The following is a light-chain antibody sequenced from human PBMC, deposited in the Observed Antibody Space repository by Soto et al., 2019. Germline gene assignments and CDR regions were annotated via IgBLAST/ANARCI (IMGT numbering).Light chain of an antibody. V-gene: IGKV3-11*01. CDR3: QQRSNWPST. Sequence: EIVLTQSPATLSLSPGEGATLSCRASQSVSGYLAWYQQKPGQAPRLLNDTSNRATGIPARFSGSGSGTDFTLTINSLEPEDSAVYYCQQRSNWPSTFGGGTKVEIK. J-gene: IGKJ4*01. CDR1: QSVSGY. CDR2: DTS.